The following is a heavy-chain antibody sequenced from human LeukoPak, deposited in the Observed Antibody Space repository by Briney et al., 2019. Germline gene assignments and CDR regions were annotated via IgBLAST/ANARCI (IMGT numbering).Heavy chain of an antibody. J-gene: IGHJ3*02. CDR2: INPNSGGT. Sequence: ASVKVSCKASGYTFTCYYMHWVRQAPGQGLEWMGWINPNSGGTNYAQKFQGWVTMTRDTSISTAYMELSRLRSDDTAVYYCARGVGWFGEPPQQDLGPNDAFDIWGQGTMVTVSS. V-gene: IGHV1-2*04. CDR1: GYTFTCYY. D-gene: IGHD3-10*01. CDR3: ARGVGWFGEPPQQDLGPNDAFDI.